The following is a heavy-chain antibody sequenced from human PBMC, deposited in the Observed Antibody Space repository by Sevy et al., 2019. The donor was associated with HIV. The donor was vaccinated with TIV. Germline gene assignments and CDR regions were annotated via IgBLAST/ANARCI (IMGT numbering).Heavy chain of an antibody. CDR1: GFTFTSYT. CDR3: ARDEGGYDPLDY. D-gene: IGHD3-16*01. V-gene: IGHV3-21*01. CDR2: ISYSAEYI. J-gene: IGHJ4*02. Sequence: GGSLRLSCATSGFTFTSYTMNWVHQAPGKGLEWVSSISYSAEYIYYADSVKGRFTISRDNAKNSLFLQMNSLRVEDTAVYYCARDEGGYDPLDYWGQGTLVTVSS.